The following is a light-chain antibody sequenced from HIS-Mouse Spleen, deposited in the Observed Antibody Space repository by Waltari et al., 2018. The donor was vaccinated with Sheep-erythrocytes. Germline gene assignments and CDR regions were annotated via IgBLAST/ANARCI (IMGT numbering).Light chain of an antibody. J-gene: IGKJ3*01. Sequence: DIQMTQSPSSLSASVGDRVTITCRASQSISSYLNWYQQKPGKAPKLLIYAASSLQSGVPSRFSGSGSGTDFTLTISSLQTDDFATYYCQQSYSTPQFTFGPGTKVDIK. V-gene: IGKV1-39*01. CDR2: AAS. CDR3: QQSYSTPQFT. CDR1: QSISSY.